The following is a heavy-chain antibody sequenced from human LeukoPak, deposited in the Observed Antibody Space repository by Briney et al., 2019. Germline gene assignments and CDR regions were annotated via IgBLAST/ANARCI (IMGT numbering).Heavy chain of an antibody. Sequence: ASVKVSCKASGYTFTGYYMHWVRQAPGQGLEWMGWINPNSGDTNYAQKFQGRVTMTRATSISTAYMELSRLRSDDTAVYYCARDFCGGDCYSRSTYMDVWGKGTTVTVSS. CDR1: GYTFTGYY. D-gene: IGHD2-21*02. CDR2: INPNSGDT. V-gene: IGHV1-2*02. CDR3: ARDFCGGDCYSRSTYMDV. J-gene: IGHJ6*04.